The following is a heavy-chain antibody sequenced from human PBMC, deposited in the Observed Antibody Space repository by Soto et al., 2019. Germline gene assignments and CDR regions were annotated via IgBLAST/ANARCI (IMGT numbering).Heavy chain of an antibody. CDR3: AKDKSDSSGWYS. Sequence: GGSLRLSCAASGCTFSSYGMHWVRQAPGKGLEWVAVISYDGSNKYYADSVKGRFTISRDNSKNTLYLQMNSLRAEDTAVYYCAKDKSDSSGWYSWGQGTLVTVSS. CDR2: ISYDGSNK. J-gene: IGHJ4*02. CDR1: GCTFSSYG. V-gene: IGHV3-30*18. D-gene: IGHD6-19*01.